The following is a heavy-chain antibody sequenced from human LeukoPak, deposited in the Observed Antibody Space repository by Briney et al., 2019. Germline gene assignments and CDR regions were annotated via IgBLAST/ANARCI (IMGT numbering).Heavy chain of an antibody. CDR2: IIPIFGTA. V-gene: IGHV1-69*13. J-gene: IGHJ3*02. Sequence: ASVKLSCNASGGTFSSYAISWVRHAPGPGLEWVGGIIPIFGTANYAQKFQGRVTITADESTSTAYMELSSLRSEDTAVYYCARGSIAARPVAFDIWGQGTMVTVSS. D-gene: IGHD6-6*01. CDR3: ARGSIAARPVAFDI. CDR1: GGTFSSYA.